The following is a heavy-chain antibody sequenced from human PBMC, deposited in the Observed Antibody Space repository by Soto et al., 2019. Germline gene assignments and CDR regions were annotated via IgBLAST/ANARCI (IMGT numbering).Heavy chain of an antibody. CDR1: GDSISSSY. J-gene: IGHJ4*02. CDR2: VYSRGST. V-gene: IGHV4-4*07. D-gene: IGHD6-19*01. CDR3: ARNYDIAVTGTAFDY. Sequence: QVQLQESGPGLVKPSETLSLTCTVSGDSISSSYWSWIRQPAGKRLEWIGRVYSRGSTNYNPFLKSRVTMSLDTSKNQFALKLNSVTAADTAIYYCARNYDIAVTGTAFDYWGQGTLVTVSS.